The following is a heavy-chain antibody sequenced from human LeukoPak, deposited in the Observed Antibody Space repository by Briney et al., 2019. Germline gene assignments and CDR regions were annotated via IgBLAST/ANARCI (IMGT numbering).Heavy chain of an antibody. V-gene: IGHV3-33*06. CDR3: AKEGDDYGDQDY. D-gene: IGHD4-17*01. Sequence: GGSLRLSCAASGFTFSSYGMHWVRQAPGKGLEWVAVIWYDGSNKYYADSVKGRFTISRDNSKNTLYLQMNSLRAEDTAVYYCAKEGDDYGDQDYWGQGTLVTVSS. CDR1: GFTFSSYG. CDR2: IWYDGSNK. J-gene: IGHJ4*02.